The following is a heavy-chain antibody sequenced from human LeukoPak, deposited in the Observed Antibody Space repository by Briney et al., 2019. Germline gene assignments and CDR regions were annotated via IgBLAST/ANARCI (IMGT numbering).Heavy chain of an antibody. CDR1: GDSISSHY. V-gene: IGHV4-59*11. CDR3: ARAGSGWSFDY. Sequence: SETLSLTCSVSGDSISSHYWSWIRQPPGKGLEWIGYIYYSESTNYNPSLKSRVTISVDTSKNQFSLNLRSVTAADTAVYYCARAGSGWSFDYWGQGTLVTVSS. J-gene: IGHJ4*02. CDR2: IYYSEST. D-gene: IGHD6-19*01.